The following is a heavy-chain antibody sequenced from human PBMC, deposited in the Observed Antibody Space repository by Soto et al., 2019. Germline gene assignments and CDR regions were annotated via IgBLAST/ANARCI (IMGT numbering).Heavy chain of an antibody. CDR1: GFTFSTSA. J-gene: IGHJ4*02. CDR2: ISFDGSHK. D-gene: IGHD3-16*01. CDR3: ARASPEGPYFEY. Sequence: QVQLVESGGGVVQPGRSLRLSCAASGFTFSTSALHWVRQAPGKGLEWVALISFDGSHKYDADSVKGRFTISRDNSNNTLYLQMDSLRAEDTAVYYCARASPEGPYFEYWGQGTQVTVSS. V-gene: IGHV3-30-3*01.